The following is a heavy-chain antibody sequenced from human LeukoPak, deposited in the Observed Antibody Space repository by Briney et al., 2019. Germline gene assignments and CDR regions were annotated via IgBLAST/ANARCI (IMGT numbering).Heavy chain of an antibody. CDR1: GYTFTSYD. D-gene: IGHD6-6*01. Sequence: ASVKVSCKASGYTFTSYDISWVRQAPGQGLEWMGWISTYNDNTHYAQKLQGRVTMTTDTSTSTVYMELKSLRSDDTAVYYCARIQSRIIAARPGNPAFDYWGRGTLVTVRS. CDR3: ARIQSRIIAARPGNPAFDY. J-gene: IGHJ4*02. V-gene: IGHV1-18*01. CDR2: ISTYNDNT.